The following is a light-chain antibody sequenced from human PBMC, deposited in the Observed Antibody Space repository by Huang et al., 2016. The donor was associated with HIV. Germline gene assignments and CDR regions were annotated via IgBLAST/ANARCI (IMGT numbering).Light chain of an antibody. CDR3: QQYGNSPPLT. V-gene: IGKV3-20*01. Sequence: EIVLTQSPGTLSLSPGERATLSCRASQSVSSSYVAWYQQKPGQAPRLLIYGASSRATGIPDRFSGSGSGTDFTLTISRLEPEDFAVYYCQQYGNSPPLTFGGGTKVEIK. CDR2: GAS. J-gene: IGKJ4*01. CDR1: QSVSSSY.